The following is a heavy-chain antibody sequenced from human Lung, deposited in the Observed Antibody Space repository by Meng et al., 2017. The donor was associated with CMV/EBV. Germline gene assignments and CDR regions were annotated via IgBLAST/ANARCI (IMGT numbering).Heavy chain of an antibody. V-gene: IGHV4-30-4*01. Sequence: QGQLQESGPRLLKPSQPLPLTCTVSGCSISSGDYYWSWIRQPPGKGLEWIGYIYYTGSTYYNPSLKSRVIISVDTSKNQFSLKLNSVTAADTAVYYCARVGGCSGGGCYHRLFDYWGQGTLVTVSS. J-gene: IGHJ4*02. D-gene: IGHD2-15*01. CDR2: IYYTGST. CDR3: ARVGGCSGGGCYHRLFDY. CDR1: GCSISSGDYY.